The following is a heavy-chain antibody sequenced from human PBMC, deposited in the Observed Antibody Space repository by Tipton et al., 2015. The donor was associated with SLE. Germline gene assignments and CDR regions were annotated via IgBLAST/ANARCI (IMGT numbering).Heavy chain of an antibody. CDR1: GASISTNTYY. CDR3: ARDGASWSDPHYYNVMDV. Sequence: LRLSCTVSGASISTNTYYWGWVRQPPGRGLEWIGSVFYSGDSYYTPSLKSRVTISVDTSKNQFSLNLTSVTAADTAVYYCARDGASWSDPHYYNVMDVWGRGTTVTVSS. V-gene: IGHV4-39*07. CDR2: VFYSGDS. D-gene: IGHD6-13*01. J-gene: IGHJ6*02.